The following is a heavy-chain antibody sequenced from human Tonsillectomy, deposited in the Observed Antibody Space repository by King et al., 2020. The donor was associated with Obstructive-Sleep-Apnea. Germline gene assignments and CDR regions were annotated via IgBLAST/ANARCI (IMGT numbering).Heavy chain of an antibody. CDR1: GFTVSSNY. Sequence: VQLVESGGELVQPGGSLRLSCAASGFTVSSNYMSWVRQPPGKGLEWVSVIYSGGSTNYADSVKGRFTISTDNSKNTLYLQMNSLGAEDTAVYYCARDRRSSDNSGWDDAFDIWGQGTMVTVSS. D-gene: IGHD6-19*01. J-gene: IGHJ3*02. CDR3: ARDRRSSDNSGWDDAFDI. V-gene: IGHV3-66*01. CDR2: IYSGGST.